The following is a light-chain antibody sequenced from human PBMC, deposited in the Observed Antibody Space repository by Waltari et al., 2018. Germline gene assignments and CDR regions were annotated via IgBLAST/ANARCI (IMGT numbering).Light chain of an antibody. CDR1: KLGDKY. CDR2: QDS. J-gene: IGLJ2*01. Sequence: SYELTQPPSVSVSPGQTASITCSGDKLGDKYACWYQQKPGQSPVLVIYQDSKRPSGIPARVAGSNAGNTATLPISGTQAMDEADYYCQAWDSSIVVFGGGTKLTVL. V-gene: IGLV3-1*01. CDR3: QAWDSSIVV.